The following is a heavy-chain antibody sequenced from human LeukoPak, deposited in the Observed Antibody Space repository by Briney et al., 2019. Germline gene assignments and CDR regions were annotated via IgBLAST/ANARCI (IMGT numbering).Heavy chain of an antibody. CDR3: ARHKVVTDDAFDI. D-gene: IGHD4-23*01. J-gene: IGHJ3*02. V-gene: IGHV4-59*01. Sequence: PSETLSLTCTVSGGSISSYYWSWIRQPPGKGLEWIGYIYHSGSTNYNPSLKSRVTISVDTSKNQFSLKLSSVTAADTAVYYCARHKVVTDDAFDIWGQGTMVTVSS. CDR1: GGSISSYY. CDR2: IYHSGST.